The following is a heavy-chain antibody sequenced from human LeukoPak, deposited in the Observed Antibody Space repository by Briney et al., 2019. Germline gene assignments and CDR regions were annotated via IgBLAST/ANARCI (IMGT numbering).Heavy chain of an antibody. D-gene: IGHD3-3*01. CDR2: IYSGGRT. Sequence: GGSLRLSCAASGFTARSNNMSWVRQAPGKGLEWVSVIYSGGRTYYTDSVKGRFTISRDNSKNALYLQMNSLRAEDTAVYYCAINFRSAYYFFDFWGQGILVTVSS. CDR1: GFTARSNN. V-gene: IGHV3-53*01. J-gene: IGHJ4*02. CDR3: AINFRSAYYFFDF.